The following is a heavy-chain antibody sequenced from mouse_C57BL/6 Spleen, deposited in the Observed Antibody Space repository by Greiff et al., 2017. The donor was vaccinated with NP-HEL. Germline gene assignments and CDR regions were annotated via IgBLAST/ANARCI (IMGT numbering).Heavy chain of an antibody. V-gene: IGHV1-69*01. CDR2: IDPSDSYT. D-gene: IGHD2-1*01. Sequence: QVQLQQPGAELVMPGASVKLSCKASGYTFTSYWMHWVKQRPGQGLEWIGEIDPSDSYTNYNQKFKGKSTLTVDKSSSTAYMQLSSLTSEDSAVYYCARGGNLAYFDYWGQGTTLTVSS. J-gene: IGHJ2*01. CDR1: GYTFTSYW. CDR3: ARGGNLAYFDY.